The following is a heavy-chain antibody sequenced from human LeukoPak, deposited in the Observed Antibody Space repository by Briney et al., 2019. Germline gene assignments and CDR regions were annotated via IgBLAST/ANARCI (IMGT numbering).Heavy chain of an antibody. CDR3: AKEQQLVEFDY. CDR2: ISYDGSNK. Sequence: GGSLRLSCAASGFTFSSYGMHWVRQAPGRGLEWVAVISYDGSNKYYADSVKGRFTISRDNSKNTLYLQMNSLRAEDTAVYYCAKEQQLVEFDYWGQGTLVTVSS. CDR1: GFTFSSYG. D-gene: IGHD6-13*01. J-gene: IGHJ4*02. V-gene: IGHV3-30*18.